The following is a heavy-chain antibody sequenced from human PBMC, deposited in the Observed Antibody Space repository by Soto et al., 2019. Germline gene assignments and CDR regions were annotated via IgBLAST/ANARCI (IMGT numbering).Heavy chain of an antibody. D-gene: IGHD5-18*01. V-gene: IGHV3-23*01. Sequence: GGSLRLSCAASGFTFSSYAMSWVRQAPGKGLEWVSAISGSGGSTYYADSVKGRFTISRDNSKNTLYLQMNSLRAEDTAVYYCAKMDTAMVEGCLVDYWGQGTLVTVSS. CDR1: GFTFSSYA. J-gene: IGHJ4*02. CDR2: ISGSGGST. CDR3: AKMDTAMVEGCLVDY.